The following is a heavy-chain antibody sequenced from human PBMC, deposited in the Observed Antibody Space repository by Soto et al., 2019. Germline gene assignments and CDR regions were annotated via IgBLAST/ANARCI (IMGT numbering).Heavy chain of an antibody. Sequence: QVQLVQSGAEVKKPGSSVKVSCKASGGTFSSYAISWVRQAPGQGLEWMGGIIPIFGTANYAQKFQGRVTITADESTSTAYMELSSLRSEDTAVYYCASLYYDSSGYYGEYWYFDLWGRGTLVTVSS. CDR3: ASLYYDSSGYYGEYWYFDL. CDR1: GGTFSSYA. CDR2: IIPIFGTA. V-gene: IGHV1-69*01. D-gene: IGHD3-22*01. J-gene: IGHJ2*01.